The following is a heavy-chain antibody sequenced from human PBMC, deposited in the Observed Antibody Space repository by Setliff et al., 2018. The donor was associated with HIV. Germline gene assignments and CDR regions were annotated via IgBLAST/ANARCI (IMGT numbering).Heavy chain of an antibody. Sequence: SETLSLTCAVYGESFSTYFWNWIRQPPGKVLEWIGQINHSGNTNYNPSLKSRVTISVDESKNQFSLKLTSVTAADTAVYYCARVRGNGSPGYFDYWGQGTLVTVSS. CDR3: ARVRGNGSPGYFDY. V-gene: IGHV4-34*01. CDR2: INHSGNT. J-gene: IGHJ4*02. D-gene: IGHD2-15*01. CDR1: GESFSTYF.